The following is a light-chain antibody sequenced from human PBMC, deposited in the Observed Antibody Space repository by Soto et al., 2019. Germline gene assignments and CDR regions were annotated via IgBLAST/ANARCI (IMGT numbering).Light chain of an antibody. Sequence: DIRVTQSPSSLSASVGDRVTITCLASQNIDRDLHWYQQKPGKAPKLLIFAASSLQRGVPARLSGSGSGTDFTITIRSLQPDDFGIYYCQQSYSPVFTFGHGTNVHF. CDR1: QNIDRD. CDR3: QQSYSPVFT. J-gene: IGKJ3*01. V-gene: IGKV1-39*01. CDR2: AAS.